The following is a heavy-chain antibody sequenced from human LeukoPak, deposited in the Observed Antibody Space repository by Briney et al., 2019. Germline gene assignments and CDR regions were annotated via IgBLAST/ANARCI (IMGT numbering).Heavy chain of an antibody. CDR3: ARDSESWTETGPRFDY. CDR1: GFTFSSYA. V-gene: IGHV3-7*01. D-gene: IGHD3-9*01. J-gene: IGHJ4*02. CDR2: INQDGSAQ. Sequence: GGSLRLSCAASGFTFSSYAMHWVRQAPGKGLEWVANINQDGSAQYYVDSVKGQFTISRDNAKNSLYLQMNSLRVEDTAVYYCARDSESWTETGPRFDYWGQGTLVTVSS.